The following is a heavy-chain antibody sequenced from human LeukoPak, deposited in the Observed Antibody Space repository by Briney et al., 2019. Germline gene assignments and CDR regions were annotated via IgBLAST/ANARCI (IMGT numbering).Heavy chain of an antibody. CDR2: ISSSGSTI. J-gene: IGHJ3*02. Sequence: GGSLRLSCAASGFTFSSYEMNWVRQAPGKGLEWVSYISSSGSTIYYADSVKGRFTISRDNAKNSLYLQMNSLRAEDTAVYYCASALGFSSSWSSGDPGALGIWGQGTMVTVSS. CDR3: ASALGFSSSWSSGDPGALGI. V-gene: IGHV3-48*03. CDR1: GFTFSSYE. D-gene: IGHD6-13*01.